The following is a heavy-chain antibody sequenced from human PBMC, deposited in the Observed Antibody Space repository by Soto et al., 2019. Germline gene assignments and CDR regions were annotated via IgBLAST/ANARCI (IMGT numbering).Heavy chain of an antibody. CDR3: VREAYIGYGHAIDH. CDR2: NYHSGTT. D-gene: IGHD5-12*01. V-gene: IGHV4-59*01. J-gene: IGHJ4*02. CDR1: GVTISTYY. Sequence: PSETLSLPCAVSGVTISTYYWSWIRQPPGKGLEWIGYNYHSGTTNYNPSLKSRVTISVDASKNQFSLRLTSVTAADTAIYYCVREAYIGYGHAIDHWGQGILVTVSS.